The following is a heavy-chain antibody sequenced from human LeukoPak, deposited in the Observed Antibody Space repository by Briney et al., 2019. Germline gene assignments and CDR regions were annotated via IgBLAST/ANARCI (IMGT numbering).Heavy chain of an antibody. J-gene: IGHJ3*02. V-gene: IGHV3-43*02. CDR2: ISGDGGST. CDR1: GFTFDDYA. CDR3: AKAMGNDVLDAFDI. Sequence: GGSLRVSCAASGFTFDDYAMHWVRQAPGKGLEWVSLISGDGGSTYYADSVKGRFTISRDSSKNSLYLQMNSLRTEDTALYYCAKAMGNDVLDAFDIWGQGTMVTVSS. D-gene: IGHD1-1*01.